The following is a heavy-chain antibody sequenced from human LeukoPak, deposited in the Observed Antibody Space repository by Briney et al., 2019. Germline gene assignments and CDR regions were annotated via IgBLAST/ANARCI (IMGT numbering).Heavy chain of an antibody. J-gene: IGHJ4*02. CDR1: GFIFSSYG. V-gene: IGHV3-23*01. Sequence: PGGSLRLSCAASGFIFSSYGMSWVRQAPGKGLEWVSSISGSGGSTYSADSVKGRFTISRDNAKNTLYLQMNSLRAEDTAVYYCAREIFGFSSDYWGQGTLVTVSS. D-gene: IGHD3-3*01. CDR2: ISGSGGST. CDR3: AREIFGFSSDY.